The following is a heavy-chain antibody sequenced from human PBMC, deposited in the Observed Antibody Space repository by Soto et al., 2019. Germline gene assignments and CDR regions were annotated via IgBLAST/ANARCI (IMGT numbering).Heavy chain of an antibody. Sequence: GXSVKVSLKAPGITFTTYAIHWLRHAPGQGLEWMGGINAGNGNPRYSQKCQGRVTRTRDTSASTAYMELSSLTSEDAAIYYCARAISGYVTWGQGTLVTVSS. V-gene: IGHV1-3*01. CDR3: ARAISGYVT. J-gene: IGHJ5*02. CDR1: GITFTTYA. D-gene: IGHD5-12*01. CDR2: INAGNGNP.